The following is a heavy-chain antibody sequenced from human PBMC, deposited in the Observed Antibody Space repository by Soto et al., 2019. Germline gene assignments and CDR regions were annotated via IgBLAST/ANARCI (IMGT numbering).Heavy chain of an antibody. CDR2: IYYSGST. Sequence: SETLSLTCTVSGGSISSYYWSWIRQPPGKGLEWIGYIYYSGSTNYNPSLKSRVTISVDTSKNQFSLKLSSVTAADTAVYYCARQVSKRVYGDYVNYMDVWGKGTTVTVS. D-gene: IGHD4-17*01. CDR1: GGSISSYY. V-gene: IGHV4-59*08. CDR3: ARQVSKRVYGDYVNYMDV. J-gene: IGHJ6*03.